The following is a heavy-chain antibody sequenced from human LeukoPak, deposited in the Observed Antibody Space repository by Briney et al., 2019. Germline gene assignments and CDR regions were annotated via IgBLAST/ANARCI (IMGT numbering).Heavy chain of an antibody. V-gene: IGHV3-7*01. Sequence: GGSLRLSCAASGFTFSSYWMSWVRQAPGKGLEWVADINQDGSKKYYVDSVKGRFTISRNNSKKSIYRQMNSLRAEDTAVYYRARAEALWDIVVVVAAAGYYFDYWGQGTLVTVSS. CDR1: GFTFSSYW. J-gene: IGHJ4*02. CDR3: ARAEALWDIVVVVAAAGYYFDY. D-gene: IGHD2-15*01. CDR2: INQDGSKK.